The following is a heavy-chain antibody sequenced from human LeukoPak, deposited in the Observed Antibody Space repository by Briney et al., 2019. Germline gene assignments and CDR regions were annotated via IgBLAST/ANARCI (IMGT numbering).Heavy chain of an antibody. Sequence: ASVKVSCKASGYIFTNYAMNWVRQAPGQGLEWMGWISAYNGNTNYAQKLQGRVTMTTDTSTSTAYMELRSLRSDDTAVYYCARGVVVHEYTYGTFDYWGQGTLVTVSS. D-gene: IGHD5-18*01. J-gene: IGHJ4*02. CDR2: ISAYNGNT. V-gene: IGHV1-18*01. CDR1: GYIFTNYA. CDR3: ARGVVVHEYTYGTFDY.